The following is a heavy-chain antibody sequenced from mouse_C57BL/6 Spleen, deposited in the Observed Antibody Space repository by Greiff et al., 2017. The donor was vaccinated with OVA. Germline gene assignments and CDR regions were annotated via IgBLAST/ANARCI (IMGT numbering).Heavy chain of an antibody. J-gene: IGHJ4*01. CDR3: ESPYYDYDVFYAMDY. CDR2: ISSGGSYT. D-gene: IGHD2-4*01. CDR1: GFTFSSYG. V-gene: IGHV5-6*01. Sequence: EVHLVESGGDLVKPGGSLKLSCAASGFTFSSYGMSWVRQTPDKRLEWVATISSGGSYTYYPDSVKGRFTISRDNAKNTLYLQMSSLKSEDTAMYYCESPYYDYDVFYAMDYWGQGTSVTVSS.